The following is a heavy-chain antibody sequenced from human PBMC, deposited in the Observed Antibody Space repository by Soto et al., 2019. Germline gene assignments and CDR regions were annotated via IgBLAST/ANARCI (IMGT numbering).Heavy chain of an antibody. V-gene: IGHV1-18*01. Sequence: ASVKVSCKASGYTFSSYGISWVRQAPGQGLEWMGWISAYNGNTNYEQKFQGRVTMTTDTSTSTAYMELRSLRSDDTAVYYCARDLITYYPRGEAFDIWGQGTMVTV. CDR3: ARDLITYYPRGEAFDI. CDR1: GYTFSSYG. D-gene: IGHD3-16*01. J-gene: IGHJ3*02. CDR2: ISAYNGNT.